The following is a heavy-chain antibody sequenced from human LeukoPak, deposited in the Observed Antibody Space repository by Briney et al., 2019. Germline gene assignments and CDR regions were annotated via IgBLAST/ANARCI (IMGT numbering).Heavy chain of an antibody. V-gene: IGHV1-2*02. CDR2: INLNTGGT. Sequence: GASVKVSCKASGDSFIDYYIHWVRQAPGQGPEWMGWINLNTGGTNYAQKFDGRFSMTRDTSINTAFMELSGLRFDDTAVYYCGTVRGILSYFDLWGRGTLVTVSS. CDR3: GTVRGILSYFDL. J-gene: IGHJ2*01. CDR1: GDSFIDYY. D-gene: IGHD3-16*01.